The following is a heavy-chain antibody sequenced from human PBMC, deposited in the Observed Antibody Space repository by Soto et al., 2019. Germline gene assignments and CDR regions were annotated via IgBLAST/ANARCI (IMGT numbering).Heavy chain of an antibody. CDR1: GGSFIGYY. Sequence: SETLSLTCAVYGGSFIGYYWSWIRQPPGKGLEWIGEINHSGSTNYNPSLKSRVTISVDTSKNQFSLKLSSVTAADTAVYYCARGQWLVRTRWFDPWGQGTLVTVSS. CDR3: ARGQWLVRTRWFDP. CDR2: INHSGST. D-gene: IGHD6-19*01. V-gene: IGHV4-34*01. J-gene: IGHJ5*02.